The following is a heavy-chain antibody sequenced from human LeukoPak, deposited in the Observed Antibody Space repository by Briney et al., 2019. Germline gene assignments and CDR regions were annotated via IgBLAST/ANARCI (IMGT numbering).Heavy chain of an antibody. CDR1: GGSISSSSYY. D-gene: IGHD2-2*01. V-gene: IGHV4-39*01. CDR2: IYYSGST. J-gene: IGHJ4*02. CDR3: ARRLVYFDY. Sequence: SETLSLICTVSGGSISSSSYYWGWIRQPPGKGLEWIGSIYYSGSTYYNPSLKSRVTISADTSKNQFSLKLSSVTAADTAVYYCARRLVYFDYWGQGTLVTVSS.